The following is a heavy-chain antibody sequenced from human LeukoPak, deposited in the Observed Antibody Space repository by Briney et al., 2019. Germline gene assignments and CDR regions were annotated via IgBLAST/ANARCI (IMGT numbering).Heavy chain of an antibody. CDR2: INYSGST. CDR3: ARISGDNSLDY. Sequence: SETLSLTCTVSGGSISSYYWSWIRQPPGKGLEWIGYINYSGSTNYKPSLKSRVTISVDTSKNQFPLKVSSVTAADTAVYYCARISGDNSLDYWGQGTLVTVSS. J-gene: IGHJ4*02. V-gene: IGHV4-59*08. D-gene: IGHD7-27*01. CDR1: GGSISSYY.